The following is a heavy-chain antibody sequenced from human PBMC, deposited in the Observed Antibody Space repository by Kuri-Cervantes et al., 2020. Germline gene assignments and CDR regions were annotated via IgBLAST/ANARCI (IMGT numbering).Heavy chain of an antibody. D-gene: IGHD3-22*01. CDR1: GYTFTGYY. V-gene: IGHV1-2*02. Sequence: ASVKVSCKASGYTFTGYYMHWVRQAPGQGLEWMGWINPNSGGTNYAQKLQGRVTMTRDTSISTAYMELSRLRSDDTAVYYCARDRASGYFYYDSSGFDYWGQGTLVTVSS. CDR3: ARDRASGYFYYDSSGFDY. J-gene: IGHJ4*02. CDR2: INPNSGGT.